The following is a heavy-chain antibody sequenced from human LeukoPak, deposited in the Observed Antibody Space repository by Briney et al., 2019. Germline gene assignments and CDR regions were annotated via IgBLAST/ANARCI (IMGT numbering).Heavy chain of an antibody. CDR3: ARRSPNYDFWSGYLPIAFDI. V-gene: IGHV5-51*01. CDR1: GYSFTSYW. J-gene: IGHJ3*02. Sequence: GESLKISCKGSGYSFTSYWIGWVRQMPGKGLEWMGIIYPGDSDTRYSPSFQGQVTISADKSISTAYLQWSSLKASDTDMYYCARRSPNYDFWSGYLPIAFDIWGQGTMVTVSS. CDR2: IYPGDSDT. D-gene: IGHD3-3*01.